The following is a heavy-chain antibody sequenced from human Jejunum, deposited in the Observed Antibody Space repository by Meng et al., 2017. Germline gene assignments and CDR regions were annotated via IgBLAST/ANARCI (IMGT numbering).Heavy chain of an antibody. CDR3: ARGGYYSFDY. CDR1: GGPISSFYC. Sequence: QLDGSRQESCKPPETLPLTVSVSGGPISSFYCVTWGRQSPGKGLEWIGEIYHTGSTNYTASLKSRVTISVDKSKNQFSLKLTSVTAADTAVYYCARGGYYSFDYWGQGTLVTVSS. CDR2: IYHTGST. J-gene: IGHJ4*02. D-gene: IGHD5-18*01. V-gene: IGHV4-4*03.